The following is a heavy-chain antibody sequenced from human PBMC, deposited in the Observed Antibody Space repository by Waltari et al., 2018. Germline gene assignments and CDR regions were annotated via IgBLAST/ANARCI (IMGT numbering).Heavy chain of an antibody. V-gene: IGHV3-23*04. D-gene: IGHD3-10*01. Sequence: EVQLVESGGGLVQPGGSLRLSCAASGFTFSSYAMSLVRQAPGKGLEWVSAISGSGGSTYYADSVKGRFTISRDNSKNTRYLQMNSLRAEDTAVYYCAKGGADGVYYYMDVWGKGTTVTVSS. CDR1: GFTFSSYA. CDR3: AKGGADGVYYYMDV. J-gene: IGHJ6*03. CDR2: ISGSGGST.